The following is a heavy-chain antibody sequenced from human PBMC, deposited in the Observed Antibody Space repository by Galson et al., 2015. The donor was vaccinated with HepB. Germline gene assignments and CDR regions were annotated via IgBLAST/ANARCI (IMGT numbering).Heavy chain of an antibody. Sequence: SVKVSCKASGGTFSSYAISWVRQAPGQGLEWMGRIIPILGIANYAQKFQGRVTITADKSTSTAYMELSSLRSEDTAVYYCARAVPSIAVNYGMDVWGQGTMVTVSS. D-gene: IGHD6-19*01. CDR3: ARAVPSIAVNYGMDV. V-gene: IGHV1-69*04. J-gene: IGHJ6*02. CDR2: IIPILGIA. CDR1: GGTFSSYA.